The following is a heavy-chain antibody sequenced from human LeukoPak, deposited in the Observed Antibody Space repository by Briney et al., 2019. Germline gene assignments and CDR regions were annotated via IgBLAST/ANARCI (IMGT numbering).Heavy chain of an antibody. CDR3: AKRGVVIRVILVGFHKEAYYFDS. J-gene: IGHJ4*02. CDR2: ISGSGGGT. V-gene: IGHV3-23*01. D-gene: IGHD3-22*01. Sequence: GGSLRLSCAVSGITLSNYGMSWVRQAPGKGLEWVAGISGSGGGTNYADSVKGRFTISRDNPKNTLYLKMKSLRAEDTAVYFCAKRGVVIRVILVGFHKEAYYFDSWGQGALVTVSS. CDR1: GITLSNYG.